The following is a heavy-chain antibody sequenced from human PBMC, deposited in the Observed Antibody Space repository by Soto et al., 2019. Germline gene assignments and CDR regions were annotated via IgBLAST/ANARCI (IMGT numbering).Heavy chain of an antibody. D-gene: IGHD2-15*01. CDR1: GFSVSSNY. V-gene: IGHV3-53*02. CDR2: IYSRGTI. CDR3: ARDTVSQYSPDSSGFIN. Sequence: EVRLVETGGGLIQSGGSLRLSCEASGFSVSSNYMSWVRQAPGKGLEWVAVIYSRGTIYYADSVKGRFTISRESPKNTRCLQMTSLRGEDTAVYFYARDTVSQYSPDSSGFINWGPGTMVTVSS. J-gene: IGHJ4*02.